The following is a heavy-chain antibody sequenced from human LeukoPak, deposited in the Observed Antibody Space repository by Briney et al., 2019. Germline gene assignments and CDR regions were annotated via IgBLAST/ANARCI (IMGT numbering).Heavy chain of an antibody. V-gene: IGHV4-34*01. CDR2: INHSGST. D-gene: IGHD2-2*01. Sequence: SETLSLTCAVYGGSFSGYYWSWIRQPPGKGLEWIGEINHSGSTNYNPSLKSRVTISVDTSKNQFSLKLSSVTAADTAVYYRARASPYLGYCSSTSCPLYYYYYYYMDVWGKGTTVTVSS. CDR3: ARASPYLGYCSSTSCPLYYYYYYYMDV. J-gene: IGHJ6*03. CDR1: GGSFSGYY.